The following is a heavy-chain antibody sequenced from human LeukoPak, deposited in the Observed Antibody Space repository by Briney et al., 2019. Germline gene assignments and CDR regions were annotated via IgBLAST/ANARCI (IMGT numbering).Heavy chain of an antibody. CDR3: ARLDYYHFDY. CDR2: ISYSGST. CDR1: GGSISRYY. V-gene: IGHV4-59*01. Sequence: SETLSLTCTVPGGSISRYYWSWIRQPPGKGLEWIGYISYSGSTKYNPSLMSRVTISVDKSKYQFSLKLSSATAADTAVYYCARLDYYHFDYWGQGTVVTVSS. J-gene: IGHJ4*02. D-gene: IGHD3-22*01.